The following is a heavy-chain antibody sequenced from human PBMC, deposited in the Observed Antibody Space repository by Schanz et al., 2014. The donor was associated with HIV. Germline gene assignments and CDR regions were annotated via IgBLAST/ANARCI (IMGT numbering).Heavy chain of an antibody. CDR1: GASISSYY. CDR2: IYTSGST. J-gene: IGHJ3*01. D-gene: IGHD6-25*01. Sequence: QVQLQESGPGLVKPTETLSLTCGVSGASISSYYSSWIRQPAGKGLEWIGRIYTSGSTHYNPSLKSRVTMSVDTSKKRFSLKLNSVTAADTAVYYCARQAGSSVTWGQGTMVTVSS. V-gene: IGHV4-4*07. CDR3: ARQAGSSVT.